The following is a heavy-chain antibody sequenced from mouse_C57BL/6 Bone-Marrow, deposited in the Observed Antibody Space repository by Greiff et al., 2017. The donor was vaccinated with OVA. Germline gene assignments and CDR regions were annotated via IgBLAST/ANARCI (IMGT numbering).Heavy chain of an antibody. CDR1: GFTFSSYA. J-gene: IGHJ1*03. Sequence: EVQGVESGGGLVKPGGSLKLSCAASGFTFSSYAMSWVRQTPEKRLEWVATISDGGSYTYYPDNVKGRFTISRDNAKNNLYLQMSHLKSEDTAMYYCARDSVYYGSSYWYFDVWGTGTTVTVSS. CDR2: ISDGGSYT. D-gene: IGHD1-1*01. CDR3: ARDSVYYGSSYWYFDV. V-gene: IGHV5-4*01.